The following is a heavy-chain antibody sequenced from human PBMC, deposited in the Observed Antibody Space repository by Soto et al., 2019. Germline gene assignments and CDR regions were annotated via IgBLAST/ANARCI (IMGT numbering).Heavy chain of an antibody. CDR1: GFSFSSSA. Sequence: EVQLLQSGGGLVQPGGSLRLSCAASGFSFSSSAMNWVRQAPGKGLAWVSGIVTSGGNTYYADSVKGRFTISRDKSKHNMYLQMTRLRAEDTAVYVCVSGSVDPFDYGGQGTLVTVSS. CDR2: IVTSGGNT. V-gene: IGHV3-23*01. J-gene: IGHJ4*02. D-gene: IGHD1-26*01. CDR3: VSGSVDPFDY.